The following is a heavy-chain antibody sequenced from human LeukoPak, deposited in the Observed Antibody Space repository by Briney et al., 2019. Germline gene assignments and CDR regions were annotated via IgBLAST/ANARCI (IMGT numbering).Heavy chain of an antibody. Sequence: ASVKVSCKASGYTFTSYGISWVRQAPGQGLEWMGWISAYNGNTNYAQKLQGRVTMTTDTSTSTAYMELRSLRSDDKAVYYCARDHRETYYYDSSGYYSDYWGQGTLVTVSS. D-gene: IGHD3-22*01. CDR3: ARDHRETYYYDSSGYYSDY. CDR2: ISAYNGNT. V-gene: IGHV1-18*01. CDR1: GYTFTSYG. J-gene: IGHJ4*02.